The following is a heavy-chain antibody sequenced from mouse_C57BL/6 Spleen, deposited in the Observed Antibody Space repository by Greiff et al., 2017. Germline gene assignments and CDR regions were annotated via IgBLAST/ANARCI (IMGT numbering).Heavy chain of an antibody. V-gene: IGHV1-84*01. CDR2: IYPGSGNT. CDR3: GRWGTKVVGDY. CDR1: GYTFTDYY. D-gene: IGHD1-1*01. J-gene: IGHJ2*01. Sequence: QVQLKQSGPELVKPGASVKISCKASGYTFTDYYINWVKQRPGQGLAWIGWIYPGSGNTKYNEKFKGKTTLTVDTSSSTAYMQLSSLTSEASAVYFCGRWGTKVVGDYGGQGTTLTVSS.